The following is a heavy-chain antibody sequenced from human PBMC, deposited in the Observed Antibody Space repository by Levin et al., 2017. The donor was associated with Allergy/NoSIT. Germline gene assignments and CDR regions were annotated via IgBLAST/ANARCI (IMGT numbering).Heavy chain of an antibody. CDR2: IYHSGTT. D-gene: IGHD1-1*01. V-gene: IGHV4-4*02. J-gene: IGHJ4*02. Sequence: SQTLSLTCVVSGESVSSDTWWIWVRQSPGKGLEWIGDIYHSGTTNYNPSLKSRVTISLDKSRDHFSLSLNSVTAADTAVYYCASGMWAKGWKVDFWGQGTLVTVSA. CDR1: GESVSSDTW. CDR3: ASGMWAKGWKVDF.